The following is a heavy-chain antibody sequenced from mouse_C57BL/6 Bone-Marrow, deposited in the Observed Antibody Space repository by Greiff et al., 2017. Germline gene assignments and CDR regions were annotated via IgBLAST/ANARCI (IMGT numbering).Heavy chain of an antibody. V-gene: IGHV1-55*01. CDR1: GYTFTSYW. D-gene: IGHD2-5*01. J-gene: IGHJ1*03. Sequence: VQLQQPGAELVKPGASVKMSCKASGYTFTSYWITWVKPRPGQGLEWIGDIYPGSGSTNYNEKFKSKATLTVDTSSSTAYMQLSSLTSEDSAVYYCARSEDSNYYWYFDVWGTGTTVTVSS. CDR2: IYPGSGST. CDR3: ARSEDSNYYWYFDV.